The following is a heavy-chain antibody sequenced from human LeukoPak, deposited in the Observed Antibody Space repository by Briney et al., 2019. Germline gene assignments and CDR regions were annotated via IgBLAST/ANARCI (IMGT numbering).Heavy chain of an antibody. CDR3: ARDREQLVYYYYGMDV. CDR2: IIPIFGTA. CDR1: GGTFSSYA. D-gene: IGHD6-13*01. V-gene: IGHV1-69*01. Sequence: ASVKVSCKASGGTFSSYAISWVQQAPGQGLEWMGGIIPIFGTANYAQKFQGRVTITADESTSTAYMELSSLRSEDTAVYYCARDREQLVYYYYGMDVWGKGTTVTVSS. J-gene: IGHJ6*04.